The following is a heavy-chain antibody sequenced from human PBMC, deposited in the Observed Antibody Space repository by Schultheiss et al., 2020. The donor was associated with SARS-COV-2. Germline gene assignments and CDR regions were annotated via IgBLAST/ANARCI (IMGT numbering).Heavy chain of an antibody. CDR2: ISSSGSTI. V-gene: IGHV3-48*01. D-gene: IGHD3-3*01. CDR1: GFTFSRYW. CDR3: AKDKAVGITIFGVGMGYFDY. Sequence: GGSLRLSCAVSGFTFSRYWITWVRQAPGKGLEWVSYISSSGSTIYYADSVKGRFTISRDNSKNTLYLQMNSLRAKDTALYYCAKDKAVGITIFGVGMGYFDYWGQGTLVTVSS. J-gene: IGHJ4*02.